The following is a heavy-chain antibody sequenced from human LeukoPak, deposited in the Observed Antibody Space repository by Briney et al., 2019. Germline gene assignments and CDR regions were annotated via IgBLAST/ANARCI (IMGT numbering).Heavy chain of an antibody. CDR2: ISVDSGNT. V-gene: IGHV1-18*01. D-gene: IGHD3-10*01. CDR3: AREQAGSYFDY. J-gene: IGHJ4*02. Sequence: ASVKVSCKTSGYTFTTYAISWVRQAPGQGLEWMGWISVDSGNTNYAQKLQGRVTMTTDTSTSTAYMELRSLRSDDTAVYYCAREQAGSYFDYWGQGTLVTVSS. CDR1: GYTFTTYA.